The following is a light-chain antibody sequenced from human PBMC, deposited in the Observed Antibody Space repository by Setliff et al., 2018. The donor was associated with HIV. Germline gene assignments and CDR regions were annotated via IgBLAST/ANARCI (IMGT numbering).Light chain of an antibody. Sequence: QSLLTQPASVSGSPGQSITLSCTGTSSDVGGYNYVSWYQQHPDEAPKLMIYDVKNRPSGVSDRFSGSKSGNTASLTISGLQPEDESDYYCCSYASGSTSLFVFGTGTKVTVL. V-gene: IGLV2-23*02. CDR1: SSDVGGYNY. CDR3: CSYASGSTSLFV. CDR2: DVK. J-gene: IGLJ1*01.